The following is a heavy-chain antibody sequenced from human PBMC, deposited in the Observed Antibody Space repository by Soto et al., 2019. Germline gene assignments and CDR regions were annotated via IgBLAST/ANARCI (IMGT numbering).Heavy chain of an antibody. CDR3: AREASVLIPAAQPSRFDS. V-gene: IGHV1-18*01. D-gene: IGHD2-2*01. CDR2: ISPYSGYT. Sequence: ASVKVSCKGFGYSFMKYGINWVRQAPGQGLEWVGWISPYSGYTHSAQKFHGRLTLTTDTAASTAYMELRILRSADTALYYCAREASVLIPAAQPSRFDSCGQRTLVTVSS. CDR1: GYSFMKYG. J-gene: IGHJ4*02.